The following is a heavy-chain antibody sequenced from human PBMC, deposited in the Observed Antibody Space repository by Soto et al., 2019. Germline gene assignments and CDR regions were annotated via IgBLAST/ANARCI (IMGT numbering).Heavy chain of an antibody. D-gene: IGHD2-2*01. Sequence: GGSLRLSCAASGFTFSSYWMSWVRQAPGKGLEWVANIKQDGSEKYYVDSVKGRFAISRDNAKNSLYLQMNSLRAEDTAVYYCARHCSGTSCYREDYFDYWGQGTLVTVSS. V-gene: IGHV3-7*03. CDR1: GFTFSSYW. J-gene: IGHJ4*02. CDR3: ARHCSGTSCYREDYFDY. CDR2: IKQDGSEK.